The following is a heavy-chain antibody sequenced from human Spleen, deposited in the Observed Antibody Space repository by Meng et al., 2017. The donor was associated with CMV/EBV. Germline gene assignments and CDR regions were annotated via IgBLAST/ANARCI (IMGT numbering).Heavy chain of an antibody. Sequence: ASVKVSCKASGYTFTDYDINWVRQAPGQGLEWMGWMDAKSGKTDLAQSFQGRVIMTRDTSLNTAYIELSSLMFEDTAVYYCGRGYGLDHWGQGTLVTVSS. V-gene: IGHV1-8*01. CDR3: GRGYGLDH. D-gene: IGHD3-10*01. CDR1: GYTFTDYD. J-gene: IGHJ4*02. CDR2: MDAKSGKT.